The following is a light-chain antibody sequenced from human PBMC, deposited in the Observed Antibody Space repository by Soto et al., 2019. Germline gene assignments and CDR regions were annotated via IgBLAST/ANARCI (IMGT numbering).Light chain of an antibody. J-gene: IGLJ1*01. CDR1: SSNIGAGYD. CDR2: GNS. CDR3: QSYDSSSYV. Sequence: QSVLTQPPSVSGAPGQRVTISCTGSSSNIGAGYDVHWYQQLPGTAPKLLIYGNSNRPSGVPDRFSGSKSGTSASLAITGLQAEDDADYYSQSYDSSSYVFGTGTNVNV. V-gene: IGLV1-40*01.